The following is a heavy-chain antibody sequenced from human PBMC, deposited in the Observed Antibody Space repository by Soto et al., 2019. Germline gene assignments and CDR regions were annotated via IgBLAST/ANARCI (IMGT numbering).Heavy chain of an antibody. V-gene: IGHV4-61*01. CDR1: GGSVSSGSYY. CDR3: ARWPTWFDP. J-gene: IGHJ5*02. CDR2: MSYSGST. Sequence: QVQLQGSGPGLVKPSETLSLTCTVSGGSVSSGSYYWSWIRQPPGKGLEWIGYMSYSGSTNYNPSLKSRVTISGATSKNQLPLKPTPVTAADTAVYYCARWPTWFDPWGQGTLVTVSS.